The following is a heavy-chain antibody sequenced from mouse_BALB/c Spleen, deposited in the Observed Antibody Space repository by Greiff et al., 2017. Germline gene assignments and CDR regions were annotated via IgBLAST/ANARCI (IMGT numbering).Heavy chain of an antibody. CDR1: GYTFTSYW. Sequence: QVQLQQSGAELARPGASVKLSCKASGYTFTSYWMQWVKQRPGQGLEWIGAIYPGDGDTRYTQKFKGKATLTADKSSSTAYMQLSSLASEDSAVYYCARSSYGKNAMDYWGQGTSVTVSS. V-gene: IGHV1-87*01. J-gene: IGHJ4*01. D-gene: IGHD2-10*01. CDR2: IYPGDGDT. CDR3: ARSSYGKNAMDY.